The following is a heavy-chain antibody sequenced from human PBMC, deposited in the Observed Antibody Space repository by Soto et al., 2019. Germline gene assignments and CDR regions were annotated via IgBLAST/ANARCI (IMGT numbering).Heavy chain of an antibody. J-gene: IGHJ4*02. CDR1: GFTFSSYG. D-gene: IGHD1-26*01. CDR2: ISYDGSNT. Sequence: GGSLRLSCVASGFTFSSYGLHWVRQAPGKGLEWVAIISYDGSNTYYADSVKGRFTISRDNSKNTLYLQMNSLRAEDTSVYYCAKEGGLSGSYYISSSYYFDYWGQGTLVTVSS. V-gene: IGHV3-30*18. CDR3: AKEGGLSGSYYISSSYYFDY.